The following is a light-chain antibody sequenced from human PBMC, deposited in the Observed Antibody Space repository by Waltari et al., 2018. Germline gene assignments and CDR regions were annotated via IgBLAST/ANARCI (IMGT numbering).Light chain of an antibody. J-gene: IGKJ3*01. V-gene: IGKV2-28*01. Sequence: DIVMTQSPLSLSVTPGEPASISFRFSQSLLRSTGYNFLDWYLQKPGQPPQLLISLGSDRASGVPDRFSGSGTGTDFTLKISRVEAEDVGIYYCMQALHTPTTFGPGTKVDIK. CDR2: LGS. CDR1: QSLLRSTGYNF. CDR3: MQALHTPTT.